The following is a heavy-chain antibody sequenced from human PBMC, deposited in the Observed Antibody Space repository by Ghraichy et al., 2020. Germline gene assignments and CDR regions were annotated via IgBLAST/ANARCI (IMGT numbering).Heavy chain of an antibody. CDR3: ARERRGYYGSGNSAGDDY. V-gene: IGHV1-69*10. CDR1: GGTFSSYA. D-gene: IGHD3-10*01. J-gene: IGHJ4*02. Sequence: SVKVSCKASGGTFSSYAISWVRQAPGQGLEWMGGIIPILGIANYAQKFQGRVTITADKSTSTAYMELSSLRSEDTAVYYCARERRGYYGSGNSAGDDYWGQGTLVTVSS. CDR2: IIPILGIA.